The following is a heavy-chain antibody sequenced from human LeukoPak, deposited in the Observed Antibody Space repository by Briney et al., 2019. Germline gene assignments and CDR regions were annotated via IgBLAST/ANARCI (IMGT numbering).Heavy chain of an antibody. D-gene: IGHD2-21*02. CDR2: IYYSGST. CDR1: GGSISSSSYY. J-gene: IGHJ4*02. V-gene: IGHV4-39*01. Sequence: PSETLSLTCTVSGGSISSSSYYWGWIRQPPGKGLEWIGSIYYSGSTYYSPSLKSRVTISVDTSKNQFSLKLSSVTAADTAVYYCARPSCGGDCYWFYWGQGTLVTVSS. CDR3: ARPSCGGDCYWFY.